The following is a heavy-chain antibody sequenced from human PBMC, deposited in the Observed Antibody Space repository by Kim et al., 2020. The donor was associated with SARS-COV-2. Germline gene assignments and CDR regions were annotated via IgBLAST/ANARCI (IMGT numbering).Heavy chain of an antibody. J-gene: IGHJ4*02. CDR2: GVTT. V-gene: IGHV3-23*01. CDR3: AKTRQADY. Sequence: GVTTYIAESVKGRFTISRDNSQNMLYLQMNSLRAEDTAVYYCAKTRQADYWGQGTLLTVSS.